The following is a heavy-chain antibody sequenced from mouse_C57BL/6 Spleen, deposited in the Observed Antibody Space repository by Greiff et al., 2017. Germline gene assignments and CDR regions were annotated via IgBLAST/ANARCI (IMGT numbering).Heavy chain of an antibody. V-gene: IGHV1-50*01. CDR3: ARKERDYSNYPFAY. J-gene: IGHJ3*01. D-gene: IGHD2-5*01. CDR2: IDPSDSYT. CDR1: GYTFTSYW. Sequence: QVQLQQPGAELVKPGASVKLSCKASGYTFTSYWMQWVKQRPGQGLEWIGEIDPSDSYTNYNQKFKGKATLTVDTSSSTAYMQLSSLTSEDSAVYYCARKERDYSNYPFAYWGQGTLVTVSA.